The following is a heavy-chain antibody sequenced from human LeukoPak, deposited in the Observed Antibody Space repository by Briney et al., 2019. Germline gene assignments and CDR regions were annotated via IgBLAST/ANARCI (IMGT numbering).Heavy chain of an antibody. CDR2: ISGSGGST. CDR3: AKGPRQQLVTRFDN. V-gene: IGHV3-23*01. Sequence: GGSLRLSCAASGFTFSTSAMSWVRQAPGKGLEWVSDISGSGGSTYYADSVKGRFTVSRDNSKNTLYLQMSSLRADDTAVYYCAKGPRQQLVTRFDNWGQGTLVTVSS. CDR1: GFTFSTSA. J-gene: IGHJ4*02. D-gene: IGHD6-13*01.